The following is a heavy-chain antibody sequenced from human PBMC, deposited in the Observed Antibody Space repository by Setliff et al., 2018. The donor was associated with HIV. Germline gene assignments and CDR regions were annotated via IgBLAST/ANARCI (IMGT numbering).Heavy chain of an antibody. CDR3: ARDLAESAFIMIRGAGWFDP. CDR1: GYSFTDYY. J-gene: IGHJ5*02. CDR2: VDPEDGDI. D-gene: IGHD3-10*01. V-gene: IGHV1-69-2*01. Sequence: ASVKVSCKASGYSFTDYYMHWVQQAPGKGLEWMGRVDPEDGDIIYAEKFQGRVTITTDESTSTAYMELSSLRSDDTAVYFCARDLAESAFIMIRGAGWFDPWGQGTLVTVSS.